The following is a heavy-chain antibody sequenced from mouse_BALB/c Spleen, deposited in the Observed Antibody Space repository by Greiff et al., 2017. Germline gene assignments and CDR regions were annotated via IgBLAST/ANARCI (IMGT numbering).Heavy chain of an antibody. CDR2: ISSGGGST. V-gene: IGHV5-12-1*01. J-gene: IGHJ3*01. CDR3: ARQGYGSSYFAY. D-gene: IGHD1-1*01. Sequence: EVQGVESGGGLVKPGGSLKLSCAASGFAFSSYDMSWVRQTPEKRLEWVAYISSGGGSTYYPDTVKGRFTISRDNAKNTLYLQMSSLKSEDTAMYYCARQGYGSSYFAYWGQGTLVTVSA. CDR1: GFAFSSYD.